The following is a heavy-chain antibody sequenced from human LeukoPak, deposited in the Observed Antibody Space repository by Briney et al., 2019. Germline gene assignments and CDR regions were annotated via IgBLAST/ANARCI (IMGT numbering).Heavy chain of an antibody. Sequence: GGSLRLSCVVSGFTVSSNYMSWVRQAPGKGLEWVSVLYSGGNTYHADSVKGRFTISRDNSKNTLYLQMNSLRAEDTAVYYCARALIGSVPDYWGQGTLVTVSS. CDR2: LYSGGNT. CDR3: ARALIGSVPDY. V-gene: IGHV3-53*01. CDR1: GFTVSSNY. D-gene: IGHD3-22*01. J-gene: IGHJ4*02.